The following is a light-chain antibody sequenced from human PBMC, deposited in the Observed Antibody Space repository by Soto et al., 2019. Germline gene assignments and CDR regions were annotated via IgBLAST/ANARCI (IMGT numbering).Light chain of an antibody. Sequence: EIVLTQSPGTLSLSPGERATLSCRASQSVSSSYLAWHQQKPGQAPRLLMYGVSTRATGIPDRFSGSGSGTDFTLTISRLEPEDCAVYYCQQYGNSPWTFGQGTKVEIK. CDR3: QQYGNSPWT. V-gene: IGKV3-20*01. CDR1: QSVSSSY. J-gene: IGKJ1*01. CDR2: GVS.